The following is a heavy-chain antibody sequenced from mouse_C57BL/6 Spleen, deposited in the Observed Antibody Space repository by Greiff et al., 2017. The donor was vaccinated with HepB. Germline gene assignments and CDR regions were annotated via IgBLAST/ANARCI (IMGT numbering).Heavy chain of an antibody. CDR1: GYAFSSYW. Sequence: QVQLQQSGAELVKPGASVKISCKASGYAFSSYWMNWVKQRPGKGLEWIGQIYPGDGDTNYNGKFKGKATLTADKSSSTAYMQLSSLTSEDSAVYFCARGGGGPYYFDYWGQGTTLTVSS. J-gene: IGHJ2*01. V-gene: IGHV1-80*01. CDR2: IYPGDGDT. CDR3: ARGGGGPYYFDY.